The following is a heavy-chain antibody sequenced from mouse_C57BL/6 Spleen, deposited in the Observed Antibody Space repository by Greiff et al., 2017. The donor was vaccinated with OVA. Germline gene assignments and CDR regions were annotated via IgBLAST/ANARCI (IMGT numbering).Heavy chain of an antibody. J-gene: IGHJ4*01. CDR1: GYTFTSYW. Sequence: QVQLQQPGAELVKPGASVKVSCKASGYTFTSYWMHWVKQRPGQGLEWIGRIHPSDSDTNYNQKFKGKATLTVVKSSSTAYMQLSSLTSEDSAVYYCAIYGYYPSYAMDYWGQGTSVTVSS. V-gene: IGHV1-74*01. D-gene: IGHD2-3*01. CDR3: AIYGYYPSYAMDY. CDR2: IHPSDSDT.